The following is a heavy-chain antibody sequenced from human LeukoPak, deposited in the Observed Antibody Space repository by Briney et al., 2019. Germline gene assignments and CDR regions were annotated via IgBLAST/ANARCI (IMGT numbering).Heavy chain of an antibody. V-gene: IGHV3-21*01. J-gene: IGHJ4*02. Sequence: PGRSLRLSCAASGFTFDDYAMHWVRQAPGKGLEWVSSISSSSSYIYYADSVKGRFTISRDNAKNSLYLQMNSLRAEDTAVYYCARVSGSGSYDYWGQGTLVTVSS. CDR3: ARVSGSGSYDY. D-gene: IGHD3-10*01. CDR1: GFTFDDYA. CDR2: ISSSSSYI.